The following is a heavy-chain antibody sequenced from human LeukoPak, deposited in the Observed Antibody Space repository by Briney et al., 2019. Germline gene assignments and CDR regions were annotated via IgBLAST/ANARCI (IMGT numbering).Heavy chain of an antibody. CDR3: ARGSPDSSGYRTFFDY. Sequence: GGSLRLSCVASGFTFSSYAMHWVRRAPGKGLEWVAVISYDGSNEYYADSVKGRFTISRDNSKNTLYLQMSSLRVEDTAVYYCARGSPDSSGYRTFFDYWGQGTLVTVSS. CDR2: ISYDGSNE. D-gene: IGHD3-22*01. CDR1: GFTFSSYA. J-gene: IGHJ4*02. V-gene: IGHV3-30*04.